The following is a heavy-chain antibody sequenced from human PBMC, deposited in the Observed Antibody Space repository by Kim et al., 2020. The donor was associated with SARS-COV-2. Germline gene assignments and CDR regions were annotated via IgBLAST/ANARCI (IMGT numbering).Heavy chain of an antibody. V-gene: IGHV1-69*13. CDR2: IIPIFGTA. Sequence: SVKVSCKASGGTFSSYAISWVRQAPGQGLEWMGGIIPIFGTANYAQKFQGRVTITADESTSTAYMELSSLRSEDTAVYYCARGLPYSSGYLYYYYYGMDVWGQGTTVTVSS. CDR3: ARGLPYSSGYLYYYYYGMDV. J-gene: IGHJ6*02. CDR1: GGTFSSYA. D-gene: IGHD3-22*01.